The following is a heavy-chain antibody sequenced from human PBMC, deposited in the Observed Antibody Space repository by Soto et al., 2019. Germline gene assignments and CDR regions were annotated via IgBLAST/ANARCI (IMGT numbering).Heavy chain of an antibody. J-gene: IGHJ4*02. CDR3: ARGYDLWSGFGY. D-gene: IGHD3-3*01. CDR2: MNPNSGNT. V-gene: IGHV1-8*01. Sequence: QVQLVQSGAEVKKPGASVKVSCKASGYTFTSYDINWVRQATGQGLEWMGWMNPNSGNTGYAQKLQGRVTNTTNTSIRTAYLALSSLRSEDPAVYYCARGYDLWSGFGYWGQGTLVTVSS. CDR1: GYTFTSYD.